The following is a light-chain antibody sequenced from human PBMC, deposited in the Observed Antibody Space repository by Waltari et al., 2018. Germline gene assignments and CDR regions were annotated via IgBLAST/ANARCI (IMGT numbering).Light chain of an antibody. V-gene: IGKV1-5*03. CDR2: GAS. Sequence: DIQMTQSPSTLSASVGDRVTITCRASQNIGTWLAWYQQKPGNAPTLLIDGASTLEPEVPSRFSGGGSGTDFTLTITSLQPDDFATYYCQQYNTYSTFGQGTKVEIK. CDR3: QQYNTYST. J-gene: IGKJ1*01. CDR1: QNIGTW.